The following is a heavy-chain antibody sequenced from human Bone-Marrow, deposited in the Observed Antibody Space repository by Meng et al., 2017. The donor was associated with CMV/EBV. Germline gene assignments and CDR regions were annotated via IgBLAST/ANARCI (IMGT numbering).Heavy chain of an antibody. D-gene: IGHD3-3*01. V-gene: IGHV1-69*04. CDR3: ARDGGDDFWSGFDY. Sequence: SVKVSCKASGGTFSSYTISWVRQAPGQGLEWMGRIIPILGIANYAQKFQGRVTITADKSTSTAYMELSSLRSEDTAVYYCARDGGDDFWSGFDYRGQGTLVTVSS. J-gene: IGHJ4*02. CDR2: IIPILGIA. CDR1: GGTFSSYT.